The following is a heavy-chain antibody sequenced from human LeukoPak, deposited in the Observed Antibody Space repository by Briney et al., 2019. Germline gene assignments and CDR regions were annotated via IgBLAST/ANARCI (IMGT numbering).Heavy chain of an antibody. V-gene: IGHV4-59*08. J-gene: IGHJ4*02. CDR1: GVSMSSYY. CDR3: ARPVARLQSSEGDFDN. Sequence: SETLSLTCTVSGVSMSSYYWSWIRQPPGKGLEWIGYIYYSGSTNYNPSLKSRATISIDTSKNQISLKMPSVTAADTAVYYCARPVARLQSSEGDFDNWGQGTLVTVSS. CDR2: IYYSGST. D-gene: IGHD4-11*01.